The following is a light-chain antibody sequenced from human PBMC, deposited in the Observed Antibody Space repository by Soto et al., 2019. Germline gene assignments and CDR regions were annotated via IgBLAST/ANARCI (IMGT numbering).Light chain of an antibody. CDR1: SGNSNYA. CDR3: HAWGTGGV. CDR2: VNSDGGH. Sequence: QSVLTQSPSASASLGASVKLTCTLSSGNSNYAIAWHQQQPAKGPRYLMEVNSDGGHTKGNGSPDRFSGSSSGADRYLTISSLQSDDDADYYCHAWGTGGVFGGGTKLTVL. V-gene: IGLV4-69*01. J-gene: IGLJ3*02.